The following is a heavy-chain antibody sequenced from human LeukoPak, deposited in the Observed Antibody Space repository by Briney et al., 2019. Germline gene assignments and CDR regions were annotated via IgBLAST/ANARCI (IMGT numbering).Heavy chain of an antibody. CDR2: IIPIFGTA. Sequence: SVKVSCKASGGTFSSYAISWVRQAPGQGLEWMGGIIPIFGTANYAQKFQGRVTITADEPTSTAYMELSSLRSEDTALYYCARAPSEWLRVDNWFDPWGQGTLVTVSS. D-gene: IGHD5-12*01. CDR3: ARAPSEWLRVDNWFDP. V-gene: IGHV1-69*01. CDR1: GGTFSSYA. J-gene: IGHJ5*02.